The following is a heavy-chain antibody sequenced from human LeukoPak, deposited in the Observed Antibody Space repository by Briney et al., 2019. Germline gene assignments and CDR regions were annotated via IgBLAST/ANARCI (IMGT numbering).Heavy chain of an antibody. CDR3: ARDGSYCSSTRCRHLDY. Sequence: KPSETLSLTCAVYGGSFSGYYWSWIRQPPGKGLEWIGEINHSGSTNYNPSLKSRVTISVDTSKTQFSLKLSSVTAADTAVYYCARDGSYCSSTRCRHLDYWGQGTLVTVSS. CDR2: INHSGST. D-gene: IGHD2-2*01. J-gene: IGHJ4*02. CDR1: GGSFSGYY. V-gene: IGHV4-34*01.